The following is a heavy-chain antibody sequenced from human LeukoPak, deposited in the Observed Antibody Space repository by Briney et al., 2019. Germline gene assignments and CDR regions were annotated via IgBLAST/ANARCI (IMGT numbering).Heavy chain of an antibody. CDR3: ATAGGYSSGRYHFDY. J-gene: IGHJ4*02. D-gene: IGHD6-19*01. V-gene: IGHV3-53*01. CDR2: IYSGGST. Sequence: GGSLRLSCAASGFIVSNNYMSWVRQAPGKGLEWVSVIYSGGSTYYADSVKGRFTISRDNSKNTLYLQMNSLRAEDTAVYYCATAGGYSSGRYHFDYWGQGTLVTVSS. CDR1: GFIVSNNY.